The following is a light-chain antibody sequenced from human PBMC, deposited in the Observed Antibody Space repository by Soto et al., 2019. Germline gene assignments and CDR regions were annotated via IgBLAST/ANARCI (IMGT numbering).Light chain of an antibody. CDR3: QQYNNWPQT. Sequence: EIVMTQSPATLSVSTGESATLSCRASQSVSSNLAWYQQKPGQAPRLLIYGASTRATGIPARFSGSGSGTEFTLTISSLQFEDFAVYYCQQYNNWPQTFGQGTKVEIK. V-gene: IGKV3-15*01. J-gene: IGKJ1*01. CDR2: GAS. CDR1: QSVSSN.